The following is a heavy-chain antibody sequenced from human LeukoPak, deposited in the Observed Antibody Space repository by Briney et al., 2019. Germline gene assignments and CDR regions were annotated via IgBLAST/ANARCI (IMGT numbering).Heavy chain of an antibody. CDR3: ARDTVLAAIFLSVPNYGMDV. CDR1: GYTFTSYG. Sequence: ASVKVSCKASGYTFTSYGISWVRQAPGQGLEWMGWISAYNGNTNYAQKLQGRVTMTTDTSTGTAYMELRSLRSDDTAVYYCARDTVLAAIFLSVPNYGMDVWGQGTTVTVSS. V-gene: IGHV1-18*01. CDR2: ISAYNGNT. J-gene: IGHJ6*02. D-gene: IGHD2-15*01.